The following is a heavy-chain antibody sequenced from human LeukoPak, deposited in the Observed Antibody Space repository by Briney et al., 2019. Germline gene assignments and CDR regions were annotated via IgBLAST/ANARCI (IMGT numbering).Heavy chain of an antibody. CDR1: GYTFTSFE. J-gene: IGHJ4*02. CDR3: ARTDWHYFLY. CDR2: MNPNSGNT. D-gene: IGHD3/OR15-3a*01. Sequence: ASVTVSCKASGYTFTSFEINWVRQATGQGLEWMGWMNPNSGNTVYAQKFQGRVTMTRSTSISTAYMELSSLRSEDTAVYYCARTDWHYFLYWGQGTLVTVSS. V-gene: IGHV1-8*01.